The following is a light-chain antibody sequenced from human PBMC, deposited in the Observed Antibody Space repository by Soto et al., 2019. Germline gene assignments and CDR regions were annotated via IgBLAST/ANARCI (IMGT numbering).Light chain of an antibody. J-gene: IGLJ2*01. CDR2: DVS. Sequence: QSVLTQPASVSGSPGQSITISCTGTSRDVGGYNYVSWYQQHPGKAPKLMIYDVSKRPSGVSNRFSGSKSGNTASLTISGLQAEDEADYYCSSYTTSSTVVFGGGTKLTVL. V-gene: IGLV2-14*01. CDR3: SSYTTSSTVV. CDR1: SRDVGGYNY.